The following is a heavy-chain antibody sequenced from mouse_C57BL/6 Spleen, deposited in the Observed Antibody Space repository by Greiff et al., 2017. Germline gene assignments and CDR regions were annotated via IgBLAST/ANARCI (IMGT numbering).Heavy chain of an antibody. D-gene: IGHD2-2*01. Sequence: VQLQQSGPELVKPGASVKLSCKASGYTFTDYYMNWVKQSPGKSLEWIGDINPNNGGTSYNQKFKGKATLTVDKSSSTAYMELRSLTSEDAAVYYCARRALFGYDDWFAYWGQGTLVTVSA. CDR3: ARRALFGYDDWFAY. V-gene: IGHV1-26*01. CDR2: INPNNGGT. CDR1: GYTFTDYY. J-gene: IGHJ3*01.